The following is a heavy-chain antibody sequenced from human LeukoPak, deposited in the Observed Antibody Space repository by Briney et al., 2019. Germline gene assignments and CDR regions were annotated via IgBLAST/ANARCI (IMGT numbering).Heavy chain of an antibody. Sequence: SETLSLTCTVSGGSISIGGYYWSWIRQPAGKALEWIGRIYSDGSSNFIPSLKSRVTISIDTSKNQFSLNLSSVTAADTAVYYCARVIRRDPYNYDGFDIWGQGTMVTVSS. CDR1: GGSISIGGYY. CDR3: ARVIRRDPYNYDGFDI. D-gene: IGHD5-24*01. J-gene: IGHJ3*02. CDR2: IYSDGSS. V-gene: IGHV4-61*02.